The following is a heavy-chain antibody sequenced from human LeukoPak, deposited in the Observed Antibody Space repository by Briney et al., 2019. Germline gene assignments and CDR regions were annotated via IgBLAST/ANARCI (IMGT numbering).Heavy chain of an antibody. D-gene: IGHD6-19*01. Sequence: SQTLSLTCAISGDSVSSNSAAWNWIRQSPSRGLEWLGRTYYRSKWYNDYAVSVKSRITINPDTSKNQFSLQLNSVTPEDTAVYYCARDCQPYSSGPYYGMDVWGQGTTVTVSS. CDR1: GDSVSSNSAA. V-gene: IGHV6-1*01. CDR2: TYYRSKWYN. J-gene: IGHJ6*02. CDR3: ARDCQPYSSGPYYGMDV.